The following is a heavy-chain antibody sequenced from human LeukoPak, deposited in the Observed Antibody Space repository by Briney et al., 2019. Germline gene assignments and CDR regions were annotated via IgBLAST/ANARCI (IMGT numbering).Heavy chain of an antibody. J-gene: IGHJ5*02. D-gene: IGHD3-9*01. Sequence: PSETLSLTCTVSGGSISSSSYYWGWIRQPPGKGLEWIGSIYYSGSTYYNPSLKSRVTISVDTSKNQFSLKLSFVTAADTAVYYCARIQAGKLRYFDWLNWFDPWGQGTLVTVSS. V-gene: IGHV4-39*07. CDR2: IYYSGST. CDR1: GGSISSSSYY. CDR3: ARIQAGKLRYFDWLNWFDP.